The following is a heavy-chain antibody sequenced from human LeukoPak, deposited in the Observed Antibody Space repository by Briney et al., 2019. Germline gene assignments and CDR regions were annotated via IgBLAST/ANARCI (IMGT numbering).Heavy chain of an antibody. CDR1: GYTFTSYG. CDR2: ISAYNGNT. D-gene: IGHD6-19*01. J-gene: IGHJ4*02. Sequence: ASVKVSCKASGYTFTSYGISWVRQAPGQGLEWMGWISAYNGNTNYAQKLQGRVTMTTDTSTSTAYMELSRLRSDDTAVYYCAKSPGYSSGWYGFLIDYWGQGTLVTVSS. V-gene: IGHV1-18*01. CDR3: AKSPGYSSGWYGFLIDY.